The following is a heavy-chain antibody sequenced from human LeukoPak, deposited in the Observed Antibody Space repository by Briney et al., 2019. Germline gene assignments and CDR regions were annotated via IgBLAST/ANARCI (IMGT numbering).Heavy chain of an antibody. V-gene: IGHV1-69*13. Sequence: ASVKVSCKASGGTFSSYAISWVRQAPGQGLEWMGGIIPIFGTANYAQKFQGRVTITADESTSTAYMELSSLRSEDTAVYYCAGGVYDSSGYSSHYWGQGTLVTVSS. CDR2: IIPIFGTA. CDR1: GGTFSSYA. CDR3: AGGVYDSSGYSSHY. J-gene: IGHJ4*02. D-gene: IGHD3-22*01.